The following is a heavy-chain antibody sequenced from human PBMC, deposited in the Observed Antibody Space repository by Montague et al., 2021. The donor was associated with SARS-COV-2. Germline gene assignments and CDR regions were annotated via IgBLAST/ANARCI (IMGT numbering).Heavy chain of an antibody. CDR3: ARERQGNYFHYYGLDV. CDR2: INHSGST. Sequence: SETLSLTCAVYGGSFSDYYWSWIRQPPGKGLEWMGEINHSGSTGYNPSLKSRVIISVDTSKNQFSLRLTSVTAADTAVYYCARERQGNYFHYYGLDVWGQGTTVTVSS. J-gene: IGHJ6*02. CDR1: GGSFSDYY. D-gene: IGHD1-1*01. V-gene: IGHV4-34*01.